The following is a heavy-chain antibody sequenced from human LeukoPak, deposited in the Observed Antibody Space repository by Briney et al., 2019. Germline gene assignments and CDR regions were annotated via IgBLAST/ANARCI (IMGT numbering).Heavy chain of an antibody. CDR3: ARDTNWNGPLD. CDR2: INPNSGST. J-gene: IGHJ4*02. CDR1: GYTFTGYY. Sequence: ASVKVSCKASGYTFTGYYMHWVRQAPGQGLEWMGWINPNSGSTNYAQKFQGRVTMTRDTSISTAYMELSRLRSDDTAVYYCARDTNWNGPLDWGQGTLVTVSS. V-gene: IGHV1-2*02. D-gene: IGHD1-1*01.